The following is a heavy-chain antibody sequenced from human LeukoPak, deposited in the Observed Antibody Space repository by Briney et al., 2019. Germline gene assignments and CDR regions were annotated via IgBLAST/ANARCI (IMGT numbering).Heavy chain of an antibody. Sequence: SETLSLTCTVPGGSFSFYYWSWIRQPPGKGLEWIGYISYSGNTNYNPSLKSRVTISVDTSKNQFSLKLSSVTAADTAVYFCARGGSGYDSFDYWGQGTLVTVSS. CDR3: ARGGSGYDSFDY. J-gene: IGHJ4*02. CDR2: ISYSGNT. D-gene: IGHD5-12*01. CDR1: GGSFSFYY. V-gene: IGHV4-59*01.